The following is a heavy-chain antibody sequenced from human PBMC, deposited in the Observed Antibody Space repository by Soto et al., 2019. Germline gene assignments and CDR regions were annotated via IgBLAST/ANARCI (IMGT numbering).Heavy chain of an antibody. CDR2: LYDVDGT. V-gene: IGHV3-53*01. D-gene: IGHD4-17*01. CDR1: GFTGSGKKY. CDR3: ASWNLRGHPYAI. J-gene: IGHJ3*02. Sequence: SLRLSCAASGFTGSGKKYLAWVRQAPGKGLEWVSALYDVDGTYYADSVKGRFTTSADSSKTIVYLQMNGLRPDDTAVYYCASWNLRGHPYAIWAQGTAVTVSS.